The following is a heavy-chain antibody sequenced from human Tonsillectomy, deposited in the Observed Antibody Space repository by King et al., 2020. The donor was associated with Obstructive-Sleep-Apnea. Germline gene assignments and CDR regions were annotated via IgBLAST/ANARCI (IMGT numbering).Heavy chain of an antibody. D-gene: IGHD3-9*01. CDR1: GFTFSGSA. Sequence: VQLVESGGGLVQPGGSLKLSCAASGFTFSGSAMHWVRQASGKGLEWVGRIRSKANSYATADAASVKGRFTISRDDSKNTAYLQMNSLKTEDTAGYYCTRGDDLLTGTYYCYYGMDVWGQGTTVTVSS. CDR3: TRGDDLLTGTYYCYYGMDV. V-gene: IGHV3-73*01. CDR2: IRSKANSYAT. J-gene: IGHJ6*02.